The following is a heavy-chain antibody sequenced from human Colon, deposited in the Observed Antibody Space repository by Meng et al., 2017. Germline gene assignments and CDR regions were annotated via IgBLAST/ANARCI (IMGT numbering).Heavy chain of an antibody. CDR1: GFSFSGYW. CDR2: ISSDGSTT. D-gene: IGHD3-10*01. CDR3: GRDYYGIPDY. Sequence: EVQPEESGGTLVQPGGSLRLSCAASGFSFSGYWMIWVRQAPGQGLVWVSRISSDGSTTHYADSVKGRFTISRDNAKNTLYLQMNSLRAEDTAVYYCGRDYYGIPDYWGQGTLVTVSS. J-gene: IGHJ4*02. V-gene: IGHV3-74*01.